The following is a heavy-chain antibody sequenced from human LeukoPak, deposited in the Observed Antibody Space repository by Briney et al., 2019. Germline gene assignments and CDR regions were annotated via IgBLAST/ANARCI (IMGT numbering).Heavy chain of an antibody. CDR2: IYYSGSS. D-gene: IGHD2-8*01. J-gene: IGHJ4*02. CDR3: APSGYSTRWYYYDF. Sequence: SETLSLTCTVSGGSISSSSYYWGWIRQPPGKGLEWIGSIYYSGSSYYTPSLKSRLTISVDTSKDQFSLKLTSVTAADTAVYYCAPSGYSTRWYYYDFWGQGTLVTVSS. CDR1: GGSISSSSYY. V-gene: IGHV4-39*01.